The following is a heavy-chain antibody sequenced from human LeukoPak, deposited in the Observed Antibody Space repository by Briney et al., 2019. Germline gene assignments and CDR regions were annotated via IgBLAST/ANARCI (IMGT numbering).Heavy chain of an antibody. CDR1: GYTFTSYD. Sequence: SAKVSCRASGYTFTSYDTNWVPHATGQGLECMGWMDPNSGNTGDAQKFQGRVTMTRNTSISTAYMELSSLRSEDTAVYYCARRMTHESTVRKRFYYYYYMDVWGKGATVTVS. V-gene: IGHV1-8*01. J-gene: IGHJ6*03. CDR3: ARRMTHESTVRKRFYYYYYMDV. D-gene: IGHD6-6*01. CDR2: MDPNSGNT.